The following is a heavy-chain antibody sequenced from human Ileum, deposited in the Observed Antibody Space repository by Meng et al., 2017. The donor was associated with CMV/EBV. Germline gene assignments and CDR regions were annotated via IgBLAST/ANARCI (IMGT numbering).Heavy chain of an antibody. Sequence: EEQLLGSGGHLVQPGGSLTLSCVASGFTFRTYAMTWVRQAPGKGLEWVSTSGTGADTYYADSVKGRFTISRDSSKNTLYLQMHSLRAEDTAIYYCVPYSPPLRYFEYWGPGTLVTVSS. J-gene: IGHJ4*02. D-gene: IGHD4-17*01. CDR3: VPYSPPLRYFEY. V-gene: IGHV3-23*01. CDR2: TSGTGADT. CDR1: GFTFRTYA.